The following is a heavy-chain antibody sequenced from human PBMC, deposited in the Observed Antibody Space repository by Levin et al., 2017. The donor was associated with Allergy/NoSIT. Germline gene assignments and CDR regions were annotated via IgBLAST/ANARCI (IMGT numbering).Heavy chain of an antibody. CDR3: AKRGYCSGNTCQSNDAIDV. CDR1: GFQFSLYG. J-gene: IGHJ3*01. Sequence: GASVKVSCAASGFQFSLYGMHWVRQAPGKGLEWVALIVFDGNDQYYADSVKGRFTISRDNSKNTLYLQMSSLRENETAIYYCAKRGYCSGNTCQSNDAIDVWGQGTLVIVSS. V-gene: IGHV3-30*18. CDR2: IVFDGNDQ. D-gene: IGHD2-15*01.